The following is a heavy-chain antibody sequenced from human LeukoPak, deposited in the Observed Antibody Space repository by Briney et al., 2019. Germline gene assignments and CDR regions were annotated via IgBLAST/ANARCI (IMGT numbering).Heavy chain of an antibody. V-gene: IGHV3-7*01. D-gene: IGHD3-10*01. CDR2: IKQDGSEK. Sequence: GGSLRLSCAASGFTFSSYWMSWVRQAPGKGLEWVANIKQDGSEKYYVDSVKGRFTISRDNAKNSLCLQMNSLRAEDTAVYYCARDTAMIRGSDAFDIWGQGTMVTVSS. CDR3: ARDTAMIRGSDAFDI. CDR1: GFTFSSYW. J-gene: IGHJ3*02.